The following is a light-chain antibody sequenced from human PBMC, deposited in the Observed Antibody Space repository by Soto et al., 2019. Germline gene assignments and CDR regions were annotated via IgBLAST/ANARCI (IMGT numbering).Light chain of an antibody. Sequence: EIVLSQSPATLSLSPGDRATLSCRASQSVSSYLAWYQQKPGQAPRLLIYDASDRATGIPARFSGSGSGTDFTLTISSLDPEDFAVYYCQQRSNWPRAFGQGSKV. J-gene: IGKJ1*01. CDR1: QSVSSY. CDR2: DAS. V-gene: IGKV3-11*01. CDR3: QQRSNWPRA.